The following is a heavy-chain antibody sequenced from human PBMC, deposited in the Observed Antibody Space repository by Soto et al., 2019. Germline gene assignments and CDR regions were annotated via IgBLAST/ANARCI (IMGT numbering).Heavy chain of an antibody. D-gene: IGHD4-17*01. J-gene: IGHJ6*02. CDR3: ATNTVVPQVIYGMDV. CDR1: GFSLSTSGMC. CDR2: IDWDDEK. V-gene: IGHV2-70*01. Sequence: PTLVNPTQTLTLTCTFSGFSLSTSGMCVSWIRQPPGKALEWLALIDWDDEKFYSTSLKTRLTISKVTSKNQVVLTMTNMDPVDTATYYCATNTVVPQVIYGMDVWGQGTTVTVSS.